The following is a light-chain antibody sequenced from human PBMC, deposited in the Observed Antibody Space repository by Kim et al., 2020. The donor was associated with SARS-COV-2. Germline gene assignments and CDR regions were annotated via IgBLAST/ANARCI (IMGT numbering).Light chain of an antibody. CDR1: NIGSKS. V-gene: IGLV3-21*04. Sequence: SYELTQPPSVSVAPGKTARITCGGNNIGSKSVHWYQQKPGQAPVLVIYYDSDRPLGIPERFSGSNSGNTATLTISRVEAGDEAEYCCQVWDSYSDHVVFGGGTQLTVL. CDR2: YDS. J-gene: IGLJ2*01. CDR3: QVWDSYSDHVV.